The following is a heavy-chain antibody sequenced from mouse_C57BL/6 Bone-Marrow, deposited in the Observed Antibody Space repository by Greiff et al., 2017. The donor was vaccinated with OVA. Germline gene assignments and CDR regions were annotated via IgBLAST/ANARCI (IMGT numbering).Heavy chain of an antibody. CDR3: ARNYYGSSYKGFDY. J-gene: IGHJ2*01. CDR2: IRNKANGYTT. CDR1: GFTFTDYY. D-gene: IGHD1-1*01. V-gene: IGHV7-3*01. Sequence: DVHLVESGGGLVQPGGSLSLSCAASGFTFTDYYMSWVRQPPGKALEWLGFIRNKANGYTTEYSASVKGRFTISRDNSQSILYLQMNALRAEDSATYYCARNYYGSSYKGFDYGGQGTTLTVSS.